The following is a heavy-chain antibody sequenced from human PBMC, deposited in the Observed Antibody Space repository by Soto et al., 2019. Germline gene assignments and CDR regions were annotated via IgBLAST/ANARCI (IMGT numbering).Heavy chain of an antibody. CDR2: VSVSGGST. Sequence: GGSLRLSCAASGFTFSSYAMSWVRQAPGKGLEWVSAVSVSGGSTYYTDSVKGPFTISRDNAKNTLYLQMNSLRAEDTAVYYCAKHGQYSSSWCSYFGYWGQGSLVSVSS. D-gene: IGHD6-13*01. J-gene: IGHJ4*02. CDR3: AKHGQYSSSWCSYFGY. V-gene: IGHV3-23*01. CDR1: GFTFSSYA.